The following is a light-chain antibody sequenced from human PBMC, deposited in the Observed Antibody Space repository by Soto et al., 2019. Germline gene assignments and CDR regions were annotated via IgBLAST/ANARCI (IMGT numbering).Light chain of an antibody. CDR2: GAS. J-gene: IGKJ1*01. V-gene: IGKV3-15*01. Sequence: EIVMTQSPATLSVSPGERATLSCRASQSVSSNLAWYQQKPGQAPRLLLYGASTRATGIPARFSGSGSGTEFTLTISSLQSEDFAVYYCQQYNNWRWTFGQGNKVEIK. CDR1: QSVSSN. CDR3: QQYNNWRWT.